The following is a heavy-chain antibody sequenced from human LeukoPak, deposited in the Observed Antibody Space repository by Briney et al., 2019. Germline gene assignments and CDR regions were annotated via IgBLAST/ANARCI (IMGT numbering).Heavy chain of an antibody. CDR3: ARDRPVVGAIDF. CDR2: ISGDSSTI. CDR1: GFNFRNYA. V-gene: IGHV3-48*04. J-gene: IGHJ4*02. Sequence: GGSLRPSCGASGFNFRNYAMIWVRQAPGKGLEWISFISGDSSTIFLADSVKGRFTTSRDNAQNSLYLQMNSPRAEDTAIYYCARDRPVVGAIDFWGQGTLVTVSS. D-gene: IGHD1-26*01.